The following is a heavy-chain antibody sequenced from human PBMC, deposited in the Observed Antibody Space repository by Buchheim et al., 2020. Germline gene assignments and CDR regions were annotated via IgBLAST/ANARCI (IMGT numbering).Heavy chain of an antibody. CDR2: INYNGIT. Sequence: QVQLHQWGTALLRPSETLSLTCAVSGESFSGHFWSWVRQSPGKGLEWIGDINYNGITNFNTSLESRLSMSVDTTRKRFSLKLNSVTAADTAVYYCARWGEVPANYFHDYWGQGSL. D-gene: IGHD4/OR15-4a*01. V-gene: IGHV4-34*01. CDR1: GESFSGHF. CDR3: ARWGEVPANYFHDY. J-gene: IGHJ4*02.